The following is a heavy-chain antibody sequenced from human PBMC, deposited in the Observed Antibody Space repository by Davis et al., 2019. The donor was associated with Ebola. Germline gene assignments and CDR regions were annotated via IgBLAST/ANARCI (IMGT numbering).Heavy chain of an antibody. CDR3: AREKGDTSFDY. Sequence: GESLKISCVGSGFTFSDYYMSWIRQIPGKGLEWIAYISSSGNTIQYADSVKGRFTISRDNARNSLFLQVNSLRPDDTAIYFCAREKGDTSFDYWGQGTLVTVSS. D-gene: IGHD1-26*01. CDR2: ISSSGNTI. CDR1: GFTFSDYY. V-gene: IGHV3-11*01. J-gene: IGHJ4*02.